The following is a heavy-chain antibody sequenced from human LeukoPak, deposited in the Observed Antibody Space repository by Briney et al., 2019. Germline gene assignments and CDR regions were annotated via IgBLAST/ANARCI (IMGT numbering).Heavy chain of an antibody. V-gene: IGHV4-4*02. J-gene: IGHJ4*02. CDR3: AREYTSGWKHFDY. Sequence: SETLSLTCAVSGVSISSSNWWSWVRQPPGKGLEWIGEIYHSGSTNYNPSLKSRVTISVDKSKNQFSLNLSSVTAADTAVYYCAREYTSGWKHFDYWGQGTLVTVSS. CDR1: GVSISSSNW. D-gene: IGHD6-19*01. CDR2: IYHSGST.